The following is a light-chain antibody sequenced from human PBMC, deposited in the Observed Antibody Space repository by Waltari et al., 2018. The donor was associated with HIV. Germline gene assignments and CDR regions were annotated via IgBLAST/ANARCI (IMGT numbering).Light chain of an antibody. CDR2: EVN. V-gene: IGLV2-8*01. Sequence: QSALTQPPSASGSPGQSVSISCTGTNSDVGAYDFVSWYQQHPGKSPKLIIYEVNKRPSGVPERFSGSKSGNTASLIVSGLQAEDEGDYFCTSYAGNSNFVVFGGGTKLTVL. CDR3: TSYAGNSNFVV. J-gene: IGLJ2*01. CDR1: NSDVGAYDF.